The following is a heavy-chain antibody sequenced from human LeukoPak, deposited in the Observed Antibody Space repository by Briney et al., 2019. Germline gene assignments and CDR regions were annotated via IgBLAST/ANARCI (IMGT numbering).Heavy chain of an antibody. V-gene: IGHV3-23*01. CDR1: GFTFSSYA. D-gene: IGHD3-22*01. CDR2: ISGSGGST. J-gene: IGHJ4*02. Sequence: GGSLRLSCAASGFTFSSYAMHWVRQAPGKGLEYVSAISGSGGSTYYADSVKGRFTISRDNSKNTLYLQMNSLRAEDTAVYYCAKVGTMIVVVITNYYFDYWGQGTLVTVSS. CDR3: AKVGTMIVVVITNYYFDY.